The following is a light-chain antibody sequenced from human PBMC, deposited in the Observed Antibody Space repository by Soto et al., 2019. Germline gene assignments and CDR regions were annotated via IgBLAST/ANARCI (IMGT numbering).Light chain of an antibody. J-gene: IGLJ1*01. CDR1: SSNIGSNA. Sequence: QSALTQPPSASGTPGQRVTISCSGGSSNIGSNAVNWYQQLPGTAPELLIYNKTQRPSGVPDRFSGSQSGTSASLAISGLQSGDEAEYYCATWDDSLNGYVFGSGTKVTVL. V-gene: IGLV1-44*01. CDR2: NKT. CDR3: ATWDDSLNGYV.